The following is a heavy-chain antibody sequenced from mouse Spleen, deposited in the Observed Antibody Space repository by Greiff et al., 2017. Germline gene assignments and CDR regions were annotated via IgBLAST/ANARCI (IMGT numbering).Heavy chain of an antibody. CDR2: ISSGGGNT. CDR3: ARHEDDYYAMDY. V-gene: IGHV5-9*04. J-gene: IGHJ4*01. CDR1: GFTFSSYA. Sequence: EVKLVESGGGLVKLGGSLKLSCAASGFTFSSYAMSWVRQTPEKRLEWVATISSGGGNTYYPDSVKGRFTISRDNAKNTLYLQMSSLKSEDTAMYYCARHEDDYYAMDYWGQGTSVTVSS.